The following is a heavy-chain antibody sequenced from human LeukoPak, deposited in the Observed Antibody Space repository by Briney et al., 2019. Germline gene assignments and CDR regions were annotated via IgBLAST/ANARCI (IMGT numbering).Heavy chain of an antibody. CDR2: INHSGST. CDR1: GGSFSGYY. Sequence: PSETLSLTCAVYGGSFSGYYWSWIRQPPGKGLEWIGEINHSGSTNYNPSLKSRVTISVDTSKNQFSLKLSSVTAADTAVYYCAREKSPDYGGGVICYLDYGGKEPLATVPP. J-gene: IGHJ4*02. D-gene: IGHD4/OR15-4a*01. V-gene: IGHV4-34*01. CDR3: AREKSPDYGGGVICYLDY.